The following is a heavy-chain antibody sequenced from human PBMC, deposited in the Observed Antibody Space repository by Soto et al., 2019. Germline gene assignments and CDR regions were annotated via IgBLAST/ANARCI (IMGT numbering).Heavy chain of an antibody. D-gene: IGHD3-10*01. CDR1: GGPISSGDYY. V-gene: IGHV4-30-4*02. CDR3: AREGHTMVRGVISY. CDR2: IYYSGST. Sequence: SDPLSLTCTVSGGPISSGDYYWSWIRQPPGKGLEWIGYIYYSGSTYYNPSLKSRVTISVDTSKNQFSLKLSSVTAADTAVYYCAREGHTMVRGVISYWGQGTLVNVAS. J-gene: IGHJ4*02.